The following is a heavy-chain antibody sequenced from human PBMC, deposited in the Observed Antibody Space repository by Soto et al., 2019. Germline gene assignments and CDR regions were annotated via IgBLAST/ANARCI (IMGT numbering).Heavy chain of an antibody. CDR1: GFTFSSYG. CDR3: AKDEGYCSSTSCYNYFDY. V-gene: IGHV3-30*18. Sequence: QVQLVESGGGVVQPGRSLRRSCAASGFTFSSYGMHWVRQAPGKGLEWVAVISYDGSNKYYADSVKGRFTISRDNSKNTLYLQMISLRAEDTAVYYCAKDEGYCSSTSCYNYFDYWGQGTLVTVSS. D-gene: IGHD2-2*02. CDR2: ISYDGSNK. J-gene: IGHJ4*02.